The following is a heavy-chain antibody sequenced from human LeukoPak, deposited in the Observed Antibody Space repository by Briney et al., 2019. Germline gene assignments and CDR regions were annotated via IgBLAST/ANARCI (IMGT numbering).Heavy chain of an antibody. Sequence: GGSLRLSCAASGFTFSSYAMHWVRQAPGKGLEWVAVISYDGSNKYYADSVKGRFTISRDNAESSLFLQMNSLRVEDTAVYYCARDYQGYWGQGTLVTVSS. CDR1: GFTFSSYA. J-gene: IGHJ4*02. CDR3: ARDYQGY. V-gene: IGHV3-30-3*01. CDR2: ISYDGSNK. D-gene: IGHD2-2*01.